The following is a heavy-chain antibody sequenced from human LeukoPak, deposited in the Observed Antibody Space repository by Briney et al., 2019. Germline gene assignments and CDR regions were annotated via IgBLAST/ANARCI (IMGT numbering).Heavy chain of an antibody. CDR1: GFTVSSNY. V-gene: IGHV3-53*01. Sequence: GGSLRLSCAASGFTVSSNYMSWVRQAPGKGLEWVSVVYRGDGTNYADSVKGRFTISRDNSKNTMYLQMNSLRAEDTAVYYCARGVGYYDSSGTIDYWGQGTLVTVSS. D-gene: IGHD3-22*01. J-gene: IGHJ4*02. CDR2: VYRGDGT. CDR3: ARGVGYYDSSGTIDY.